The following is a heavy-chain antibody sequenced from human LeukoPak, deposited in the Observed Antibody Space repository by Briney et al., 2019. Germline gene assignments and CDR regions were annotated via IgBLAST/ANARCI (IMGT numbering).Heavy chain of an antibody. Sequence: PSQTLSLTCTGSGGSVSSGSYYGSWIRQPAGKGLEWIGRIYTSGSTNYNPSLKSRVTISLDTSKNQFSLNLSSVTAADTAVYYCARGVSTTWGQGTLVTVSS. V-gene: IGHV4-61*02. CDR2: IYTSGST. CDR3: ARGVSTT. J-gene: IGHJ5*02. CDR1: GGSVSSGSYY. D-gene: IGHD3-10*01.